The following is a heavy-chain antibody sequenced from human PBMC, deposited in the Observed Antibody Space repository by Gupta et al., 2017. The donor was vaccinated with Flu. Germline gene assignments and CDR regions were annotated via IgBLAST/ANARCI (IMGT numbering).Heavy chain of an antibody. Sequence: EVQLLESGGGLVQPGGSRRLSCAASGSTFSSSAMSWVRQAPGKGMEWVSAISGSGGSTYYADSVKGRFTISRDNSKNTLYLQRNSLRAEDTAVYYGANGRSSYYDSSGYYFPQDDWGQGTMVTVSS. CDR3: ANGRSSYYDSSGYYFPQDD. J-gene: IGHJ4*02. V-gene: IGHV3-23*01. D-gene: IGHD3-22*01. CDR2: ISGSGGST. CDR1: GSTFSSSA.